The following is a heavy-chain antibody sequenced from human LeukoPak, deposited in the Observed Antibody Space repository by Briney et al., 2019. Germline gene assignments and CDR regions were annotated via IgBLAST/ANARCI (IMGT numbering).Heavy chain of an antibody. V-gene: IGHV3-23*01. CDR3: AKDVRVGGGGMDV. CDR1: GFXFSNYA. J-gene: IGHJ6*02. D-gene: IGHD1-26*01. Sequence: GGSLRLSCAASGFXFSNYAMNWVRQAPGKGLEWVSLISGSGVNTYYADSVKGRFTISRDTSKNTVSLQMNSLRGEDTAVYYCAKDVRVGGGGMDVWGQGTPVTVSS. CDR2: ISGSGVNT.